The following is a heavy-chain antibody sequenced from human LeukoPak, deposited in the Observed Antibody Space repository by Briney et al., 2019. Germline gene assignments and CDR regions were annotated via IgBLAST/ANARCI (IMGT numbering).Heavy chain of an antibody. J-gene: IGHJ4*02. CDR2: IKQDGSEK. Sequence: GGSLRLSCAASGFTFSGYWMSWVRQAPGKGLEWVANIKQDGSEKYYVDSVKGRFTISRDNAKNSLYLQMNSLRAEDTAVYYCAREDTTFDYWGQGTLVTVSS. V-gene: IGHV3-7*01. CDR3: AREDTTFDY. CDR1: GFTFSGYW. D-gene: IGHD5-18*01.